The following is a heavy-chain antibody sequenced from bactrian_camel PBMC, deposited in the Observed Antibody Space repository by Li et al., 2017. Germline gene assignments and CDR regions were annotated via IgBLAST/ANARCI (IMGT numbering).Heavy chain of an antibody. J-gene: IGHJ4*01. Sequence: HVQLVESGGGSVQAGGSLRLSCAASGYTYRSYCMGWFRQAPGKEHEGVAAIDSDGNIAYADSVKGRFTISKDNAKNTLYLQMNSLKPEDSAMYYCAADLARYCGAFSGFFARASWGQGTQVTVS. D-gene: IGHD2*01. CDR2: IDSDGNI. CDR1: GYTYRSYC. V-gene: IGHV3S6*01. CDR3: AADLARYCGAFSGFFARAS.